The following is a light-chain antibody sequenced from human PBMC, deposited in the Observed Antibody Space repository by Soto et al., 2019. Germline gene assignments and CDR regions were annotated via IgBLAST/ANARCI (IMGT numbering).Light chain of an antibody. V-gene: IGKV3D-15*01. Sequence: EIVMTQSPATLSVSPGERATRSCRASQSVSSDLAWYQQKPGQAPRFLIYGASTRATGIPARFSGSGSGTEFTLTISSLQSEDFAVYYCQQYNNWPLTFGPGTKVDIK. CDR2: GAS. CDR1: QSVSSD. CDR3: QQYNNWPLT. J-gene: IGKJ3*01.